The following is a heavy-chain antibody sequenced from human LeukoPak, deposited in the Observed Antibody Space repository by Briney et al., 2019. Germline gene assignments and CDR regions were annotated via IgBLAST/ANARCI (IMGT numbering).Heavy chain of an antibody. J-gene: IGHJ4*02. CDR3: AKEGGVRWYYYDSSGSDY. V-gene: IGHV3-23*01. Sequence: RPAGSLRLSCAASRFTFSSYAMSWLPQAPGKGVEGGSAISGSGGSTYYADSEKGRFTISRDNSKNTVYLQMNSLRAEDAAVYYCAKEGGVRWYYYDSSGSDYWGEGNPVTVSP. CDR1: RFTFSSYA. D-gene: IGHD3-22*01. CDR2: ISGSGGST.